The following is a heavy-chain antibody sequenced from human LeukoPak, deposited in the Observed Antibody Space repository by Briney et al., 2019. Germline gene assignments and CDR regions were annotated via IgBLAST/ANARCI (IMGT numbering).Heavy chain of an antibody. CDR2: ISSRSSTI. CDR1: GFTFSTHD. J-gene: IGHJ4*02. Sequence: PGGSLRLSCAASGFTFSTHDLNWVRQTPGKGLEWVSFISSRSSTIYYADSVKGRFTISRDNAKNSLYLQMNRLTVEDTAVYYCGRGMRDYYGLDYWGQGFLVTVSS. CDR3: GRGMRDYYGLDY. D-gene: IGHD3-10*01. V-gene: IGHV3-48*04.